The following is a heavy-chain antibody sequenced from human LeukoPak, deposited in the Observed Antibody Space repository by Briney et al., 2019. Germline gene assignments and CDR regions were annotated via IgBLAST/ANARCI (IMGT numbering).Heavy chain of an antibody. D-gene: IGHD3-10*01. Sequence: GGSMRLSCAASGFTFSSYSMNWVRQAPGKGLEWVSYISSSGSTIYYADSVKGRFTISRDNAKNSLYLQMNSLRAEDTAVYYCARNQYGSGDGYYMDVWGKGTTVTISS. J-gene: IGHJ6*03. CDR1: GFTFSSYS. CDR2: ISSSGSTI. V-gene: IGHV3-48*04. CDR3: ARNQYGSGDGYYMDV.